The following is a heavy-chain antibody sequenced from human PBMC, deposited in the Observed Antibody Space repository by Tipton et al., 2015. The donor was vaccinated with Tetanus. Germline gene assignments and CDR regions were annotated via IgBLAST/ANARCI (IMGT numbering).Heavy chain of an antibody. D-gene: IGHD2-2*01. CDR2: IYYSGST. Sequence: TLSLTCTVSGGSFTNYYWNWIRHRPGKGLEWIGYIYYSGSTFYNPSLKSRVTIAVDTFKRQFSMTLTSATAADTAVYYCARAGFEGSSSSGYFDHWGLGVLVTVSS. CDR1: GGSFTNYY. CDR3: ARAGFEGSSSSGYFDH. J-gene: IGHJ4*02. V-gene: IGHV4-59*12.